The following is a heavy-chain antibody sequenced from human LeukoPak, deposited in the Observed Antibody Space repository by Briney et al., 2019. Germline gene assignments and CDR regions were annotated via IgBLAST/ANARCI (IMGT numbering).Heavy chain of an antibody. J-gene: IGHJ4*02. CDR1: GYSFTSYW. CDR2: IYPGDSDT. V-gene: IGHV5-51*01. D-gene: IGHD3-9*01. CDR3: ARQELGSYDILTGYPRGDFDY. Sequence: GESLKISCKGSGYSFTSYWIGWARQMPGKGLEWMGIIYPGDSDTRYSPSFQGQVTISADKSISTAYLQWSSLKASDTAMYYCARQELGSYDILTGYPRGDFDYWGQGTLVTVSS.